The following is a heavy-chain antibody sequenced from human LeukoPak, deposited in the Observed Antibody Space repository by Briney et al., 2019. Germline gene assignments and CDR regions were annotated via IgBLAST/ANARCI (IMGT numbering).Heavy chain of an antibody. J-gene: IGHJ6*02. Sequence: SVKVSCKASGGTFSSYAISWVRQAPGQGLEWMGGIIPIFGTANYAQKFQGRVTITADEPTSTAYMELSSLRSEDTAVYYCATLRYFDWLSDMEPDYYYYYGMDVWGQGTTVTVSS. D-gene: IGHD3-9*01. CDR1: GGTFSSYA. CDR3: ATLRYFDWLSDMEPDYYYYYGMDV. CDR2: IIPIFGTA. V-gene: IGHV1-69*13.